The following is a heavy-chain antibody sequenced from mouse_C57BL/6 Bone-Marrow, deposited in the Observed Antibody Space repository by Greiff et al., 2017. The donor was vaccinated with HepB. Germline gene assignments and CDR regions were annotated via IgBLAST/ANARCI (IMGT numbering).Heavy chain of an antibody. CDR1: GFNIKDDY. Sequence: EVQLQQSGAELVRPGASVKLSCTASGFNIKDDYMHWVKQRPEQGLEWIGWIDPENGDTEYASKFQGKATITADTSSNTAYLQLSSLTSEDTAVDYCTAYGYYLDYWGQGTTLTVSS. V-gene: IGHV14-4*01. J-gene: IGHJ2*01. CDR2: IDPENGDT. D-gene: IGHD2-2*01. CDR3: TAYGYYLDY.